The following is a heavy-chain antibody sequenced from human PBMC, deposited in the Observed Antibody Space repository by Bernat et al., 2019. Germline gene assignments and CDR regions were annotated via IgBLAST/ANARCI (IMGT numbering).Heavy chain of an antibody. D-gene: IGHD3-16*01. V-gene: IGHV3-23*04. CDR1: GFTFSSYG. CDR3: ARVSGQDLGRFFYDR. Sequence: VQLVESGGGVVQPGRSLRLSCAASGFTFSSYGMHWVRQAPGKGLEWVSAISASGDSTYYADSVKGRFTISRDNSKNTLYLQMNSLRGEDTAVYYCARVSGQDLGRFFYDRWGQGTLVTVSS. J-gene: IGHJ5*02. CDR2: ISASGDST.